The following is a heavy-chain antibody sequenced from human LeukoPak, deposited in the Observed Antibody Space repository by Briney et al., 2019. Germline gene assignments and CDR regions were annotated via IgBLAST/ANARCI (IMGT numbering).Heavy chain of an antibody. J-gene: IGHJ4*02. CDR1: GGTFSSYA. CDR2: IIPIFGTA. V-gene: IGHV1-69*05. Sequence: EASVKVSCKASGGTFSSYAISWVRQAPGQGLEWMGGIIPIFGTANYAQKFQGRVTMTRDTSTSTVYMELSSLRSEDTAVYYCARGGYSSSSDYWGQGTLVTVSS. CDR3: ARGGYSSSSDY. D-gene: IGHD6-6*01.